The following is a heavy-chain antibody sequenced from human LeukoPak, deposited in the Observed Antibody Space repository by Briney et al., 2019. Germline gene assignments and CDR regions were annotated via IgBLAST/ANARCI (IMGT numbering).Heavy chain of an antibody. V-gene: IGHV3-23*01. D-gene: IGHD1-26*01. J-gene: IGHJ4*02. CDR2: IIDSGGST. Sequence: PGGSLRLSCAASGFTFSSYGMTWVRQAPGKGLQWVSVIIDSGGSTYYADSVKGRFTISRDNSKNTLYLQMNSLRAEDTAVYYCAKSWLWELWDYFDYWGQGTLVTVSS. CDR3: AKSWLWELWDYFDY. CDR1: GFTFSSYG.